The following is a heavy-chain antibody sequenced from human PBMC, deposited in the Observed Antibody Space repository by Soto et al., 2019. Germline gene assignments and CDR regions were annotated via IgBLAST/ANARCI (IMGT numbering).Heavy chain of an antibody. J-gene: IGHJ4*02. V-gene: IGHV3-72*01. CDR1: GFTFSDHY. Sequence: PGGSLRLSCAASGFTFSDHYMDWGRQAPGKGLERVGRIRNKANSYTTEYAASVKSRFTITRDDSKNALYLRMSSLETEDTAVYYCSSGLGFCIGASCFDYWGQGTLVTVSS. CDR2: IRNKANSYTT. CDR3: SSGLGFCIGASCFDY. D-gene: IGHD2-15*01.